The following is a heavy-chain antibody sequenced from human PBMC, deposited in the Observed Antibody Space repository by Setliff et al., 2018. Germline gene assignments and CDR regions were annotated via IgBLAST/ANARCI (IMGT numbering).Heavy chain of an antibody. V-gene: IGHV4-34*01. Sequence: SETLSLTCAVYGGSFSGYYWSWIRQPPGKGLEWIGEINHSGSTNYNPSLKSRVTISVDTSKNQFSLKLSSVTAADTAVYYCARDRWDYDSSGYYYPDAFDIWGQGTMVTVSS. D-gene: IGHD3-22*01. CDR1: GGSFSGYY. J-gene: IGHJ3*02. CDR2: INHSGST. CDR3: ARDRWDYDSSGYYYPDAFDI.